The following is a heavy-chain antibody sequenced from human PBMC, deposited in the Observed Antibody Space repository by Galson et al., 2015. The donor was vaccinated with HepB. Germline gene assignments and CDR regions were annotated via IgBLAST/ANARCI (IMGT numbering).Heavy chain of an antibody. CDR2: IYYGGRT. J-gene: IGHJ3*02. V-gene: IGHV4-39*01. Sequence: ETLSLTCTVSGVSISGSQYYWGWIRQSPTKGLEWSGSIYYGGRTYFSPSLQSRVAMSVDTSKNQLSLTLSSVTAADTAVYYCARPLGLNGRFHPGVGPFHIWGHGTMVTVSA. CDR3: ARPLGLNGRFHPGVGPFHI. CDR1: GVSISGSQYY. D-gene: IGHD2-8*01.